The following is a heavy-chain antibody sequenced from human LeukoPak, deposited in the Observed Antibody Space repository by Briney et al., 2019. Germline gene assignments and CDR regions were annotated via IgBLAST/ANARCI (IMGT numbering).Heavy chain of an antibody. CDR2: IIPILGIA. V-gene: IGHV1-69*04. Sequence: SVKVSCKASGGTFSSYAISWVRQTPGQGLEWMGRIIPILGIANYAQKFQGRVTITADKSTSTAYMELSSLRSEDTAVYYCARDLEGSGSYYLNWFDPWGQGTLVTVSS. CDR3: ARDLEGSGSYYLNWFDP. CDR1: GGTFSSYA. D-gene: IGHD3-10*01. J-gene: IGHJ5*02.